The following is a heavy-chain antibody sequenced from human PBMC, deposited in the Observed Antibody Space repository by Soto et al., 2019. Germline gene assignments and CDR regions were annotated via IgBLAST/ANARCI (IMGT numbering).Heavy chain of an antibody. V-gene: IGHV3-9*01. CDR1: GFTFDDYA. D-gene: IGHD2-21*01. Sequence: EVQLVESGGGLVQPGRSLRLSCAASGFTFDDYAMHWVRQAPGKGLEWVSGISWNSGSIGYADSVKGRFTISRDNAKNSLLLEMNSLRAEDTAFYYCAKVFSYCGGDCYDYGMDVWGQGTTVTVSS. J-gene: IGHJ6*02. CDR3: AKVFSYCGGDCYDYGMDV. CDR2: ISWNSGSI.